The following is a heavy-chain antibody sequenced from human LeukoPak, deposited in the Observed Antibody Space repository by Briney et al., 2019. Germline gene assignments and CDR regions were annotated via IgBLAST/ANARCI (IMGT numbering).Heavy chain of an antibody. CDR1: GGSISSGSYY. CDR2: IYTSGST. J-gene: IGHJ6*03. V-gene: IGHV4-61*02. Sequence: NTSETLSLTCTVSGGSISSGSYYWSWIRQPAGKGLEWIGRIYTSGSTNYNPSLKSRVTISVDTSKNQFSLKLSSVTAADTAVYYCAREVPFDLRRHGGHVAYYYYYMDVWGKGTTVTVSS. D-gene: IGHD4-17*01. CDR3: AREVPFDLRRHGGHVAYYYYYMDV.